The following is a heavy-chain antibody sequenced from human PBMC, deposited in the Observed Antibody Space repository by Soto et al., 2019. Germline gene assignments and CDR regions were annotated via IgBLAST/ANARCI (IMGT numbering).Heavy chain of an antibody. Sequence: EVQLLESGGGLVQPGGSLRLSCAVSGLTFSSYAMSWVRQAPGKGLEWVSAISGRGGTTYYAVSVKGRFTISRDNFKNTLYPQMNSLRAEDTAVYYCAKVDSAGAFDIWGQGTVVTVSS. CDR2: ISGRGGTT. D-gene: IGHD3-10*01. J-gene: IGHJ3*02. CDR1: GLTFSSYA. CDR3: AKVDSAGAFDI. V-gene: IGHV3-23*01.